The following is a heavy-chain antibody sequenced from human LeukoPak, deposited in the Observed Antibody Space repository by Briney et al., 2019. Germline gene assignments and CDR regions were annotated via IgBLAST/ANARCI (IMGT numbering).Heavy chain of an antibody. D-gene: IGHD3-10*01. V-gene: IGHV3-21*01. Sequence: PGGSLRLSCAAPGFTFSSYSMNWVRQAPGKGLEWVSSISSSSSYIYYADSVKGRFTISRDNAKNSLYLQMNSLRAEDTAVYYCARNGDGSGFFDYWGQGTLVTVSS. CDR3: ARNGDGSGFFDY. J-gene: IGHJ4*02. CDR2: ISSSSSYI. CDR1: GFTFSSYS.